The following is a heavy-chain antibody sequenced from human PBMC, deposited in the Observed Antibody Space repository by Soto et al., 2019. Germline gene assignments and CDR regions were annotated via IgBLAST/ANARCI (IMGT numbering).Heavy chain of an antibody. CDR3: AKARGNYDSFYFDS. J-gene: IGHJ4*02. CDR1: GFTFSNYA. Sequence: GSLRLSCAASGFTFSNYAMTWVRQAPGKGLEWVSSIGYSGGNIYYADSVKGRFIISRDNSKNTLYLQMNSLRAEDTAVYYCAKARGNYDSFYFDSWGQGT. D-gene: IGHD3-3*01. V-gene: IGHV3-23*01. CDR2: IGYSGGNI.